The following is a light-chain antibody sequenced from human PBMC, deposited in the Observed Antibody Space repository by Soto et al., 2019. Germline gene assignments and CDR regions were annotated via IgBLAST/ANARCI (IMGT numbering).Light chain of an antibody. J-gene: IGKJ4*02. CDR1: QSVSSY. CDR3: QQRSDWPST. V-gene: IGKV3-11*01. CDR2: DAS. Sequence: EIALTQSPATLSLSPGERATLSCRASQSVSSYLAWYHQIPGQAPRLLMYDASNRATGIPARFSGSGSGTDFTLTISSLQPDDFAVYYCQQRSDWPSTFGGGTKVQIK.